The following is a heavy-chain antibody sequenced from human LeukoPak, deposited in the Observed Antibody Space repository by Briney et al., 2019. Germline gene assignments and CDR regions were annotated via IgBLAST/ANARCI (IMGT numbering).Heavy chain of an antibody. J-gene: IGHJ4*02. D-gene: IGHD3-22*01. CDR2: INPNSGGT. CDR3: AREVSEYYDSSGYFAGEIDY. Sequence: ASAKVSCKASGYTFTGYYMHWVRQAPGQGLEWMGWINPNSGGTNYAQKFQGRVTMTRDTSISTAYMELSRLRSDDTAVYYCAREVSEYYDSSGYFAGEIDYWGQGTLVTVSS. CDR1: GYTFTGYY. V-gene: IGHV1-2*02.